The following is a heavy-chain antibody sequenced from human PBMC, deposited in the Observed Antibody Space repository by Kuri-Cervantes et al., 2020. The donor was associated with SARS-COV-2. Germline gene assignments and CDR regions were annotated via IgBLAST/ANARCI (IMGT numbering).Heavy chain of an antibody. CDR3: ARDLYGVLYHFDY. CDR1: GFTFSSYA. Sequence: GESLKISCAASGFTFSSYAMHWVRQAPGKGLEWMAVISYDGSNKYYADSVKGRFTISRDNSKNTLYLQMNSLRAEDTAVYYCARDLYGVLYHFDYWGQGTLVTVSS. J-gene: IGHJ4*02. CDR2: ISYDGSNK. D-gene: IGHD4-17*01. V-gene: IGHV3-30*04.